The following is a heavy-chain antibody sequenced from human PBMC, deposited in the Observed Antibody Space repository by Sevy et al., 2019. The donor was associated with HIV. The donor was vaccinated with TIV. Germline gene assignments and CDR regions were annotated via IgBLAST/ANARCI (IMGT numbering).Heavy chain of an antibody. CDR3: ARAGGSSSSVPDY. V-gene: IGHV3-33*01. CDR1: GFTFSSYG. J-gene: IGHJ4*02. D-gene: IGHD6-13*01. CDR2: IWYDRSTK. Sequence: GGSLRLSCAASGFTFSSYGKHWVRQAPGKGLEWVAVIWYDRSTKYYADSVKGRFTISRDNSKNTLYLQMNSLRAEDTAVYYCARAGGSSSSVPDYWGQGTLVTVSS.